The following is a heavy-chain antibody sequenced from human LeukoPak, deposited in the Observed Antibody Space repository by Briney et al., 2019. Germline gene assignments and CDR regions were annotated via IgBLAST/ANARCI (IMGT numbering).Heavy chain of an antibody. CDR3: ARDQKGDTGCFDY. J-gene: IGHJ4*02. V-gene: IGHV1-18*01. CDR2: ISTYNGNT. CDR1: GGTFSSYA. Sequence: ASVKVSCKASGGTFSSYAISWVRQAPGQGLEWMGWISTYNGNTNYAQKLQGRVTMTTDTSTSTVYMELRSLRSDDTALYYCARDQKGDTGCFDYWGQGTLVTVSS. D-gene: IGHD7-27*01.